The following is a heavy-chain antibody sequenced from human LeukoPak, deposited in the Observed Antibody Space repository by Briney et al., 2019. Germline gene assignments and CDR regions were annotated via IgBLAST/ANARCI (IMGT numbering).Heavy chain of an antibody. D-gene: IGHD3-3*01. CDR1: GGSFSGYY. Sequence: SETLSLTCAVYGGSFSGYYWSWIRQPPGKGLEWIGEINHSGSTNYNPSLKSRVTISVDTSKNQFSLKLSSVTAADTAVYYCARAWGWRGGYYSYWGQGTLVTVSS. CDR2: INHSGST. V-gene: IGHV4-34*01. J-gene: IGHJ4*02. CDR3: ARAWGWRGGYYSY.